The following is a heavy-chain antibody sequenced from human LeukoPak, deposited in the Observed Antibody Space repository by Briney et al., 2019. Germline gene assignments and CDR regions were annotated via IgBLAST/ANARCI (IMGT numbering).Heavy chain of an antibody. Sequence: GGSLRLSCAASGFSVSSYSMNWVRQAPGKGLEWVSSISSSSSYIYYADSVKGRFTISRDNAKNSLYLQMNSLRAEDTAVYYCAREDSSWSRNDYWGQGTLVTVSS. D-gene: IGHD6-13*01. CDR2: ISSSSSYI. CDR1: GFSVSSYS. CDR3: AREDSSWSRNDY. V-gene: IGHV3-21*01. J-gene: IGHJ4*02.